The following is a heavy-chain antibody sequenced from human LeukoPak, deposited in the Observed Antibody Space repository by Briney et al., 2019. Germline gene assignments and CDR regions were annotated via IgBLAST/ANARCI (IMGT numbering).Heavy chain of an antibody. CDR2: IKQDGSEK. D-gene: IGHD3-10*01. V-gene: IGHV3-7*01. CDR1: GFTFSSYW. CDR3: ARERRVRISYFDY. Sequence: GGSLRLSCAASGFTFSSYWMSWVRQAPGKGLEWVADIKQDGSEKYFVDSLKGRFTISRDNAKNSVYLQMSSLRAEDTAVYYCARERRVRISYFDYWGQGTLVTVSS. J-gene: IGHJ4*02.